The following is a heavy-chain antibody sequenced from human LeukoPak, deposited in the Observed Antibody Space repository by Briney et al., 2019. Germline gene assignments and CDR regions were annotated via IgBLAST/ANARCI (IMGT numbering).Heavy chain of an antibody. D-gene: IGHD5-12*01. J-gene: IGHJ4*02. CDR2: ISYDGSNK. Sequence: GGSLRLSCAASGSTFSSYGMHWVRQAPGKGLEWVAVISYDGSNKYYADSVKGRFTISRDNSKNTLYLQMNSLRAEDTAVYYCAKGHIVATITNPPPYYFDYWGQGTLVTVSS. V-gene: IGHV3-30*18. CDR3: AKGHIVATITNPPPYYFDY. CDR1: GSTFSSYG.